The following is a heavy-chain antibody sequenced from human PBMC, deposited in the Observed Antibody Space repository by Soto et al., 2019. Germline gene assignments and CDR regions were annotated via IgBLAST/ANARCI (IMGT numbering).Heavy chain of an antibody. CDR3: TTGSSGWSQGGFDP. V-gene: IGHV3-15*01. Sequence: EVQLVESGGGLVKPGGSLRLSCAASGFTFTNAWMSWVRQAPGKGLEWVGRIKSKTDGGTTDYAAPVKGRFTISREDSKNTLYLEMNSLKTEDTPVYYCTTGSSGWSQGGFDPWGQGTLVTVS. CDR1: GFTFTNAW. CDR2: IKSKTDGGTT. D-gene: IGHD6-19*01. J-gene: IGHJ5*02.